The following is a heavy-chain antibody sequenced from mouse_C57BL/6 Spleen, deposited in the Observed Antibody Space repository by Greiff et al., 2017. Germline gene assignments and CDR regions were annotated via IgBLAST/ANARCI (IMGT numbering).Heavy chain of an antibody. CDR3: ARAVPFDV. D-gene: IGHD1-1*01. J-gene: IGHJ1*03. CDR1: GYTFTSYW. V-gene: IGHV1-69*01. CDR2: IDPSDSYT. Sequence: QVQLQQPGAELVMPGASVKLSCKASGYTFTSYWMHWVKQRPGQGLEWIGEIDPSDSYTNYNQKFKGKSTLTVDKSSSTAYMQLSSLTSEDSAVYYCARAVPFDVWGTGPTVTVSS.